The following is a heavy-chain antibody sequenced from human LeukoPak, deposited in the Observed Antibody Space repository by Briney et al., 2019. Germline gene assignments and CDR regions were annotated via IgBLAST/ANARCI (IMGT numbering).Heavy chain of an antibody. CDR1: GGSISRYY. CDR2: IYSSGST. V-gene: IGHV4-4*07. J-gene: IGHJ6*03. Sequence: PSETLSLTCTVSGGSISRYYWSWIRQPAGKGLEWIGRIYSSGSTNYNPSLRSRVTMSVDTSKNQFSLKLSSVTAADTAVYYCARAHVLRFFRPYGYYYMDVWGRGTTVTVSS. D-gene: IGHD3-3*01. CDR3: ARAHVLRFFRPYGYYYMDV.